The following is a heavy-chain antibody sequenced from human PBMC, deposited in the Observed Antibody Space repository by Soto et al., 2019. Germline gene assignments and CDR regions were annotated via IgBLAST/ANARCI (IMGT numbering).Heavy chain of an antibody. J-gene: IGHJ4*02. Sequence: QVQLVQSGADVTKPGASVKVSCTASGYTFTSYFMHWVRQAPGQGLEWMGKVNPRNGGPTYAQRFQGRLTMTRDTSTSTVYMELSSLRSEDTAVYYCAFAALTPYWGQGTLVTVSS. CDR1: GYTFTSYF. CDR2: VNPRNGGP. D-gene: IGHD2-15*01. V-gene: IGHV1-46*01. CDR3: AFAALTPY.